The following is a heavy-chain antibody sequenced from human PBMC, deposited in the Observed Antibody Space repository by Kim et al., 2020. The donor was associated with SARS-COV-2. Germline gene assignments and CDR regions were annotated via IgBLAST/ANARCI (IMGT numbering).Heavy chain of an antibody. CDR3: ACPYYYDSNGYYSIDY. CDR2: AHYSGSS. D-gene: IGHD3-22*01. J-gene: IGHJ4*01. Sequence: SETLSLTCAVSGDSITSDRYYWGWIRQPPGRGLEWIGSAHYSGSSYSNPSLKSRVTISVDTSKNQFSLKFSSVTAADTAVYYCACPYYYDSNGYYSIDY. V-gene: IGHV4-39*01. CDR1: GDSITSDRYY.